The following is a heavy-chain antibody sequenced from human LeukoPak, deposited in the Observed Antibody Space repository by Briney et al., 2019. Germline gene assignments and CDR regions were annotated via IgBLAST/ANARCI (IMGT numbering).Heavy chain of an antibody. CDR2: IYHRGST. CDR3: ARGGAARLHFQN. J-gene: IGHJ1*01. Sequence: SETLSLTCTVSGGSISTYYWNWIRQPPGKGLEWIGYIYHRGSTNYNPSLQSRVTISVDTSKNQFSLNLNSVTAADTAVYYCARGGAARLHFQNWGQGTLVTASS. V-gene: IGHV4-59*01. CDR1: GGSISTYY. D-gene: IGHD6-6*01.